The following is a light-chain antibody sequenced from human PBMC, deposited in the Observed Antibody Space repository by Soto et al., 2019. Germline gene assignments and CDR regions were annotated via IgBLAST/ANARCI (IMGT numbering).Light chain of an antibody. CDR3: NSYVGSNNYV. J-gene: IGLJ1*01. CDR1: SRDITDNKY. Sequence: QSVLTQPPSASGSPGQSVTISCTGTSRDITDNKYVSWFQQHPGKAPKVLIYEVNKRPSGVPDRFSGSKSGNTASLTVSGLQADDEADYYCNSYVGSNNYVFGTGTKVTVL. V-gene: IGLV2-8*01. CDR2: EVN.